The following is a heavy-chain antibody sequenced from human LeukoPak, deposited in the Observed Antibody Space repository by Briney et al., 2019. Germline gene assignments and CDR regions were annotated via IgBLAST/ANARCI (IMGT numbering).Heavy chain of an antibody. V-gene: IGHV4-59*08. CDR2: IYHSGST. D-gene: IGHD3-10*01. CDR3: ARPRYYYGSGSYLTRRDAFDI. Sequence: SETLSLTCTVSGGSISSYYWSWIRQPPGKGLEWIGYIYHSGSTNYNPSLKSRVTISVDTSKNQFSLKLSSVTAADTAVYYCARPRYYYGSGSYLTRRDAFDIWGQGTMVTVSS. J-gene: IGHJ3*02. CDR1: GGSISSYY.